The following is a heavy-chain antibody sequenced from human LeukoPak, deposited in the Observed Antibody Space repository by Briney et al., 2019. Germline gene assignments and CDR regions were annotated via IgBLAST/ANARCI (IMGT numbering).Heavy chain of an antibody. V-gene: IGHV3-30*18. CDR2: ISYDGSNK. CDR3: AKDPYYYDSSGYYDY. D-gene: IGHD3-22*01. CDR1: GFTFSNYA. Sequence: GGSLRLSCAASGFTFSNYAMSWVRQAPGKGLEWVAVISYDGSNKYYADSVKGRFTISRDNSKNTLYLQMNSLRAEDTAVYYCAKDPYYYDSSGYYDYWGQGTLVTVSS. J-gene: IGHJ4*02.